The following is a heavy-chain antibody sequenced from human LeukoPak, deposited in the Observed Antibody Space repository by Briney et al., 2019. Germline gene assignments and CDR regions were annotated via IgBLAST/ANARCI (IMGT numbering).Heavy chain of an antibody. CDR3: ATYQIQLWSKGYYYMDV. J-gene: IGHJ6*03. CDR2: ISGSGGST. CDR1: GFTFSSYA. V-gene: IGHV3-23*01. D-gene: IGHD5-18*01. Sequence: GGSLRLSCAASGFTFSSYAMSWVRQAPGKGLEWVSAISGSGGSTYYADSVKGRFTISRDNSKNTLYLQMNSLRAEDTAVYYCATYQIQLWSKGYYYMDVWGKGTTVTVSS.